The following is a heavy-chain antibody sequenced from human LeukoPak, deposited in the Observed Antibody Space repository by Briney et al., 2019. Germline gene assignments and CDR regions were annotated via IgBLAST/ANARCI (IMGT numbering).Heavy chain of an antibody. CDR3: ARVVAVAGTQDY. Sequence: ASVKVSCKASGYTFTGYYMHWVRQAPGQGLEWMGWINPNSGGTNYAQKFQGRVTMTRDTSISTAYMELSRLRSDDTAVYNCARVVAVAGTQDYWGQGTLVTVSS. V-gene: IGHV1-2*02. D-gene: IGHD6-19*01. CDR2: INPNSGGT. J-gene: IGHJ4*02. CDR1: GYTFTGYY.